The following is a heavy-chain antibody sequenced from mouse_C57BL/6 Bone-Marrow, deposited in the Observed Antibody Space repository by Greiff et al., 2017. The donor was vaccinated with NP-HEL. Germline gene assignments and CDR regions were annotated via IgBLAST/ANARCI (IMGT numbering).Heavy chain of an antibody. CDR1: GFTFSSYT. J-gene: IGHJ2*01. V-gene: IGHV5-9*01. CDR2: ISGGGGNT. Sequence: EVKLVESGGGLVKPGGSLKLSCAASGFTFSSYTMSWVRQTPEKRLEWVATISGGGGNTYYPDSVKGRFTITRDNAKNTLYLQLSSLRSEDTALYYCARHAYGSGVDYWGQGTTLTVSS. D-gene: IGHD1-1*01. CDR3: ARHAYGSGVDY.